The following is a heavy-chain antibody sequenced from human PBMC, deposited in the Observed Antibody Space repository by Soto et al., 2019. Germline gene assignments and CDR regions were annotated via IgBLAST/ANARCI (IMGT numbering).Heavy chain of an antibody. V-gene: IGHV1-69*08. CDR2: IIPILGIA. J-gene: IGHJ4*02. Sequence: QVQLVQSGAEVKKPGSSVKVSCKASGGTFSSYTISWVRQAPGQGLEWMGRIIPILGIANYAQKFQGRVTITADKYPSKAYMGVRCVRCEDRAVYFCATEVATIFPTIDPIFPFDHLGQGTLVTVSS. CDR1: GGTFSSYT. CDR3: ATEVATIFPTIDPIFPFDH. D-gene: IGHD5-12*01.